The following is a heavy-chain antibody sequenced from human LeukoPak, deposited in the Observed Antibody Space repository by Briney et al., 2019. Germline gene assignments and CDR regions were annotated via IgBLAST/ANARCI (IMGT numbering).Heavy chain of an antibody. CDR1: SDSIYSSSYY. CDR3: ARIGNYYFDY. J-gene: IGHJ4*02. D-gene: IGHD1-1*01. Sequence: PSQTLSLTCTVSSDSIYSSSYYWGWIRQPPGKGLEWIGSIYYSGSTYYNSSLKSRVTISVDKSKNQFSLKLTSVTAADTAVYYCARIGNYYFDYWGQGTMVTVSS. V-gene: IGHV4-39*07. CDR2: IYYSGST.